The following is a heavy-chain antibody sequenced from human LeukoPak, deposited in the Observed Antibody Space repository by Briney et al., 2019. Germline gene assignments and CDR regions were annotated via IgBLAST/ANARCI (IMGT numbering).Heavy chain of an antibody. CDR1: GFTFSNAW. CDR2: IKSKTDGGTT. Sequence: GGSLRLSCAASGFTFSNAWMSWVRQAPGKGLEWVGRIKSKTDGGTTDYAAPVKGRFTISRDDSKITLYLQMNSLKTEDTAVYYCTTLRLDIVVVVAAYYFDYWGQGTLVTVSS. D-gene: IGHD2-15*01. J-gene: IGHJ4*02. CDR3: TTLRLDIVVVVAAYYFDY. V-gene: IGHV3-15*01.